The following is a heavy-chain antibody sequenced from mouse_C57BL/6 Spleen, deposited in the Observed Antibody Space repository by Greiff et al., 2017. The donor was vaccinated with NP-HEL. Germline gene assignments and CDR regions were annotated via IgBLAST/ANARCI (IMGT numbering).Heavy chain of an antibody. Sequence: VQLQQSGAELARPGASVKMSCKASGYTFTSYTMHWVKQRPGQGLEWIGYINPSSGYTKYNQKFKDKATLTADKSSSTAYMQLSSLTSEDSAVYYCARNWGPYYYGSSYDWYFDVWGTGTTVTVSS. D-gene: IGHD1-1*01. J-gene: IGHJ1*03. CDR1: GYTFTSYT. CDR3: ARNWGPYYYGSSYDWYFDV. CDR2: INPSSGYT. V-gene: IGHV1-4*01.